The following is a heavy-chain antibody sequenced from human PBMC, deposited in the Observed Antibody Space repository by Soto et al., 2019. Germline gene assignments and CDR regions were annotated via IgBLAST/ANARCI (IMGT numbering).Heavy chain of an antibody. CDR1: GDSISSSSYY. Sequence: SETLSLTCTVSGDSISSSSYYWSWIRQPPGKGLEWIGYIYYSGSTNYNPSLKSRVTISVDTSKNQFSLKLSSVTAADTAVYYCARARNYDILTGSGYNWFDPWGQGTLVTVSS. CDR2: IYYSGST. J-gene: IGHJ5*02. CDR3: ARARNYDILTGSGYNWFDP. V-gene: IGHV4-61*01. D-gene: IGHD3-9*01.